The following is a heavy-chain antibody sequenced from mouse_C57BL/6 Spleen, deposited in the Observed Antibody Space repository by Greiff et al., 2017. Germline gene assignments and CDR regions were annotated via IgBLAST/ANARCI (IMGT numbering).Heavy chain of an antibody. J-gene: IGHJ2*01. Sequence: VQLQQSGPELVKPGASVKISCKASGYAFRSSWMNWVKQRPGRGLEWIGRIYPGDGDTNYNGKFKGKATLTADKSSSTAYMQLSSLTSEDSAVYSCARSGSSGYVGDWGQGTTLTVSS. CDR3: ARSGSSGYVGD. V-gene: IGHV1-82*01. CDR2: IYPGDGDT. D-gene: IGHD3-2*02. CDR1: GYAFRSSW.